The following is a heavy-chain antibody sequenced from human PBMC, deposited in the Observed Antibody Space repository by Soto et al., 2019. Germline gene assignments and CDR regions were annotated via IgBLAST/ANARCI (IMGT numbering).Heavy chain of an antibody. CDR3: AKDLSGPAASYGMDV. V-gene: IGHV3-30*18. D-gene: IGHD2-2*01. CDR1: GFTFSSYV. J-gene: IGHJ6*02. CDR2: ISYDGSTK. Sequence: PGGSLSLSCAASGFTFSSYVMHWVRQAPGKGLEWVAVISYDGSTKYYADSVKGRFTISRDNSKNTLYLQMNSLRAEDTAVYYCAKDLSGPAASYGMDVWGQGTTVTVSS.